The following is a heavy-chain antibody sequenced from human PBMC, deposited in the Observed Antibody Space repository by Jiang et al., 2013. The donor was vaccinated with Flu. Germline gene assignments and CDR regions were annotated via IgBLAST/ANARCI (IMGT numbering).Heavy chain of an antibody. CDR3: AREQLERRFYNWFDP. CDR2: MNPNSGNT. J-gene: IGHJ5*02. V-gene: IGHV1-8*01. CDR1: GYTFTSYD. Sequence: ASGYTFTSYDINWVRQATGQGLEWMGWMNPNSGNTGYAQKFQGRVTMTRNTSISTAYMELSSLRSEDTAVYYCAREQLERRFYNWFDPWGQGTLVTVSS. D-gene: IGHD1-1*01.